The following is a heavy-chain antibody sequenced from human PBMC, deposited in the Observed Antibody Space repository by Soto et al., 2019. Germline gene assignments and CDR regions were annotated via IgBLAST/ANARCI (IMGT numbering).Heavy chain of an antibody. V-gene: IGHV1-2*04. J-gene: IGHJ3*02. D-gene: IGHD6-6*01. CDR3: ARDRGIAARPFSNDAFDI. CDR2: INPNSGGT. CDR1: GYTFTGYY. Sequence: GASVKVSCKASGYTFTGYYMHWVRQAPGQGLEWMGWINPNSGGTNYAQKFQGWVTMTRGTSISTAYMELSRLRSDDTAVYYCARDRGIAARPFSNDAFDIWGQGTMVTVS.